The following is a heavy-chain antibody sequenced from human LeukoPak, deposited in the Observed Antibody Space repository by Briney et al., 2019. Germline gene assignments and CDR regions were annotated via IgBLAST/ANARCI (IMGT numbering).Heavy chain of an antibody. J-gene: IGHJ4*02. CDR1: GFTFSSYA. D-gene: IGHD3-3*01. CDR2: ISGSGGSR. CDR3: ARRSAFEGILDY. V-gene: IGHV3-23*01. Sequence: GGSLRLSCAASGFTFSSYAMSRVRQAPGKGLEWGSAISGSGGSRYYADSVKGRFTISRDNSKNTLYLQMNSLRAEDTAVYYCARRSAFEGILDYWGQGTLVTVSS.